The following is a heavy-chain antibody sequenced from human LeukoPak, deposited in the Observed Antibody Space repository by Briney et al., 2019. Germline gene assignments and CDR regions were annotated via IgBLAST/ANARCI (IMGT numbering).Heavy chain of an antibody. V-gene: IGHV4-39*01. CDR1: GDSISSSGYY. J-gene: IGHJ3*02. CDR3: ATPYSGGYHGLDI. CDR2: IYYSGSI. Sequence: SETLSLTCTVSGDSISSSGYYWGWIRQPPGKGLEWIGSIYYSGSIYYNPSLRSRVTISVDTSRNQFSLKLSSVTAADTAVYYCATPYSGGYHGLDIWGQGTMITVSS. D-gene: IGHD1-26*01.